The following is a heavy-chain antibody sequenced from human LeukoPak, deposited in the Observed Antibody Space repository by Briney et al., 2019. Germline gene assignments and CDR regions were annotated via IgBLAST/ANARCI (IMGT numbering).Heavy chain of an antibody. V-gene: IGHV3-11*01. J-gene: IGHJ4*02. CDR3: AKGRRLRYFDCPGH. D-gene: IGHD3-9*01. Sequence: GSLRLSCAASGFTFSDYYMRWIRQAPGKGLEWLSHISSSGSTIYYADSVKGRFTISRDNAKNTLYLQMNSLRAEDTAVYYCAKGRRLRYFDCPGHWGQGTLVTVSS. CDR2: ISSSGSTI. CDR1: GFTFSDYY.